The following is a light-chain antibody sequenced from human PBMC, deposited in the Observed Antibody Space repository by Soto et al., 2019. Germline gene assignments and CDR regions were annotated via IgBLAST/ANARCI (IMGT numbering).Light chain of an antibody. J-gene: IGLJ1*01. V-gene: IGLV2-14*01. CDR1: SSDVGAYNY. Sequence: QSVLAQPASVSGSPGQSITISCTGTSSDVGAYNYVSWYQHHPGKAPKLMIYEVTNRPSGVSNRFSGSKPGNTASLTISGLQAEDEADYYCNSYTTNSNRVFGTGTKGTVL. CDR3: NSYTTNSNRV. CDR2: EVT.